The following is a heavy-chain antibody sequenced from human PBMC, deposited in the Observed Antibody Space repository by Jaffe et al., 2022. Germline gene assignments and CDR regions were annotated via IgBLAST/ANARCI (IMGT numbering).Heavy chain of an antibody. J-gene: IGHJ5*02. CDR1: GGSISSSSYY. Sequence: QLQLQESGPGLVKPSETLSLTCTVSGGSISSSSYYWGWIRQPPGKGLEWIGSIYYSGSTYYNPSLKSRVTISVDTSKNQFSLKLSSVTAADTAVYYCARRAWYGWFDPWGQGTLVTVSS. CDR3: ARRAWYGWFDP. V-gene: IGHV4-39*01. D-gene: IGHD2-15*01. CDR2: IYYSGST.